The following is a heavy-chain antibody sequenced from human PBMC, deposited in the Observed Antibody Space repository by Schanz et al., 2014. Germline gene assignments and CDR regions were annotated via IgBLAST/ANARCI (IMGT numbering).Heavy chain of an antibody. J-gene: IGHJ5*02. V-gene: IGHV4-4*07. CDR3: ARDRGYDFSFDP. CDR2: IYNSGKT. D-gene: IGHD3-3*01. CDR1: GGSISSEY. Sequence: QVQLQESGPALVKPSETLSLTCTVSGGSISSEYWSWIRQPAGKGLEWIGRIYNSGKTNYNPSLESRVSMSVDTSKKQLSLKLRSVSAADTAVYYCARDRGYDFSFDPWGQGTLVTVSS.